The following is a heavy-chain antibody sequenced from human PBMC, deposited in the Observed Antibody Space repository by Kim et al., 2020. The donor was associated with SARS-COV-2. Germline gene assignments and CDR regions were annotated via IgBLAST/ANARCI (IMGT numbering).Heavy chain of an antibody. CDR3: ARVPVGSSSWYYFDY. D-gene: IGHD6-13*01. Sequence: DSLKGRFTISRDNAKNSLYLQMNSLRADDAAVHYCARVPVGSSSWYYFDYWGQGTLVTVSS. J-gene: IGHJ4*02. V-gene: IGHV3-11*05.